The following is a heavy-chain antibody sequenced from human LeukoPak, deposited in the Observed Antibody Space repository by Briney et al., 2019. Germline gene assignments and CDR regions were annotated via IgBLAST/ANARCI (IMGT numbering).Heavy chain of an antibody. CDR2: TYEGGST. CDR1: GFSVSRSS. J-gene: IGHJ4*02. V-gene: IGHV3-53*01. Sequence: GGSLRLSCVVSGFSVSRSSITWVRQAPGKGLEWVSITYEGGSTYYADSVKGRFTISRDNSKNTLYLQMNSLRAEDTAVYYCATESGLWFGESPFGYWGQGTMVTVSS. CDR3: ATESGLWFGESPFGY. D-gene: IGHD3-10*01.